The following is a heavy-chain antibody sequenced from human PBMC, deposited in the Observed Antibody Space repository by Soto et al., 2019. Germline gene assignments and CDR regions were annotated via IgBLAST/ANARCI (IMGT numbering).Heavy chain of an antibody. D-gene: IGHD3-3*01. Sequence: QVQLVQSGAEVKKPGSSVKVSCKASGGTFSSYAISWVRQAPGQGLEWMGGIIPIFGTANYAQKFQGRVTITADESTSTAYMELSSLRSEDTAVYYCARGGSAIFGVVTSDDAFDIWGQGTVVTVSS. CDR2: IIPIFGTA. J-gene: IGHJ3*02. V-gene: IGHV1-69*01. CDR1: GGTFSSYA. CDR3: ARGGSAIFGVVTSDDAFDI.